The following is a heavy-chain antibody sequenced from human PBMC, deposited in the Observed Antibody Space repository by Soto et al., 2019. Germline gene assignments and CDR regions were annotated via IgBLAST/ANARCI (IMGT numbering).Heavy chain of an antibody. V-gene: IGHV1-3*01. Sequence: QVQVVQSRAEVKKPGASVKVSCKSSGYIFTSYGMHWVRQAPGQRLEWMGWISAGNGDTKYSQKIQGRDTITRDTAANTAFMKLSSLRSDDYARYYCARELQGLYYFDFWGQGTLVTVSS. J-gene: IGHJ4*02. D-gene: IGHD4-4*01. CDR2: ISAGNGDT. CDR1: GYIFTSYG. CDR3: ARELQGLYYFDF.